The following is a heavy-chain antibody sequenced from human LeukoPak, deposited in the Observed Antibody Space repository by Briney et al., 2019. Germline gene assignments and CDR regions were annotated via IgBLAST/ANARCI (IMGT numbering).Heavy chain of an antibody. D-gene: IGHD3-22*01. CDR2: INPNSGGT. V-gene: IGHV1-2*02. CDR3: ARVHFRYYYDSSGYYYY. J-gene: IGHJ4*02. CDR1: GYTFTGYY. Sequence: ASVKVSCKASGYTFTGYYMHWGRQAPGQGLEWMGWINPNSGGTNYAQKFQGRVTMTRDTSISTAYMELSRLRSDDTAVYYCARVHFRYYYDSSGYYYYWGQGTLVTGSS.